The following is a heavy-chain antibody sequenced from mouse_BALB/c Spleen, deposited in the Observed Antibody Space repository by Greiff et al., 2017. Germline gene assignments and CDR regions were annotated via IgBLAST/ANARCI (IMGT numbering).Heavy chain of an antibody. V-gene: IGHV5-6-5*01. Sequence: EVKVVESGGGLVEPGGSLKLSCAASGFTFSSYAMSWVRQTPEKRLEWVASISSGGSTYYPDSVMGRFTISRYNARNILYLQMSSLRSEATAMYYYSRSLGFDYWGQGTTLTVSS. CDR1: GFTFSSYA. CDR2: ISSGGST. CDR3: SRSLGFDY. J-gene: IGHJ2*01. D-gene: IGHD4-1*01.